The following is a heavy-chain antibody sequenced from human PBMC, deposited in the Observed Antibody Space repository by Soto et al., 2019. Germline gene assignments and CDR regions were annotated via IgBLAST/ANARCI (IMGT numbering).Heavy chain of an antibody. CDR3: ARDGGRHSGGIDY. CDR2: IIPIFGTA. V-gene: IGHV1-69*01. Sequence: QVQLVQSGAEVKKPGSSVKVYCKASGGTFSSYSINWVRQAPGQGLVWMGEIIPIFGTANYAQKFQGRVTITADESTSTAYMELSSLRSEDTAVYYCARDGGRHSGGIDYWGQGTLVNVSS. CDR1: GGTFSSYS. D-gene: IGHD1-26*01. J-gene: IGHJ4*02.